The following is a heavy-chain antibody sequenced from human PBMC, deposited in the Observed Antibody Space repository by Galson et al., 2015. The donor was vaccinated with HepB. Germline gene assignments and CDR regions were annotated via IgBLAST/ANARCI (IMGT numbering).Heavy chain of an antibody. J-gene: IGHJ4*02. CDR2: IYYSGST. CDR1: GGSISSSSYF. Sequence: ETLSLTCTVSGGSISSSSYFWGWIRQPPGKGLEWIGNIYYSGSTYYNPSLKSRVTVSVDTSKNQFSLKLSSVTAADTAVYYCARFLGSIAARPFDYWGQGTLVTVSS. V-gene: IGHV4-39*01. CDR3: ARFLGSIAARPFDY. D-gene: IGHD6-6*01.